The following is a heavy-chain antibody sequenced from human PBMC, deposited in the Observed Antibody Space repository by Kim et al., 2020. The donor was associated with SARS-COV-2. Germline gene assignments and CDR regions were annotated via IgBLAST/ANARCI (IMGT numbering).Heavy chain of an antibody. V-gene: IGHV4-38-2*02. Sequence: SETLSLTCTVSGYSISSGYYWGWIRQPPGKGLEWIGSIYHSGSTYYNPSLKSRVTISVDTSKNQFSLKLSSVTAADTAVYYCAREGSDYGSGSYYYYYGMDVWGQGTPVTVSS. CDR2: IYHSGST. CDR3: AREGSDYGSGSYYYYYGMDV. CDR1: GYSISSGYY. J-gene: IGHJ6*02. D-gene: IGHD3-10*01.